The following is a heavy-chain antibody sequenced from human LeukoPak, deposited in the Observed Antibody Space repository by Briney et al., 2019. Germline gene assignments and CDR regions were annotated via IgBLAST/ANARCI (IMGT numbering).Heavy chain of an antibody. CDR1: GFTFSSYG. Sequence: GSLRLSCAASGFTFSSYGMHWVRQAPGKGLEWVAVISYDGSNKYYADSVKGRFTISRDNSKNTLYLQMNSLRAEDTAVYYCARAPGVRGVIPRYYFDYWGQGTLVTVSS. J-gene: IGHJ4*02. V-gene: IGHV3-30*05. CDR2: ISYDGSNK. CDR3: ARAPGVRGVIPRYYFDY. D-gene: IGHD3-10*01.